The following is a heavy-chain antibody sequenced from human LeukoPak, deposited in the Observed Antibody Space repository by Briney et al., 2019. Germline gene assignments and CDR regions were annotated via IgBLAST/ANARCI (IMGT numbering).Heavy chain of an antibody. V-gene: IGHV1-69*13. CDR1: GGTFSSYA. CDR2: VIPIFGTA. CDR3: ARDRIGSGWSWGWFDP. J-gene: IGHJ5*02. Sequence: SVKLSCNASGGTFSSYAISWVRQAPGQGLEWMGGVIPIFGTANYAQKFQGRVTITADESTSTAYMELSSLRSEDTAVYYCARDRIGSGWSWGWFDPWGQGTLVTVSS. D-gene: IGHD6-19*01.